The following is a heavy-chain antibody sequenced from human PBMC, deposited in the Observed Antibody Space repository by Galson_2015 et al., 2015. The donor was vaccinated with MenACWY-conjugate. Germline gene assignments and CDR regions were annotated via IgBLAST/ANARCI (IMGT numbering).Heavy chain of an antibody. CDR1: GDSVSSNSAA. CDR3: ASGGNPKGDY. CDR2: TYYRSKWYN. J-gene: IGHJ4*02. D-gene: IGHD2-15*01. Sequence: CAISGDSVSSNSAAWIWIRQSPSRGLERLGRTYYRSKWYNDYAVSVKSRITINPDTSKNQVSLQLNSVTPEDTAMYYCASGGNPKGDYWGQGTLVIVSS. V-gene: IGHV6-1*01.